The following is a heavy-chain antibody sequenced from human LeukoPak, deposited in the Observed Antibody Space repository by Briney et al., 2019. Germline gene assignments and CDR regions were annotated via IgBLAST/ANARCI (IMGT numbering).Heavy chain of an antibody. CDR3: ARVFRGVVTSNWFDP. CDR2: VSDTGDT. J-gene: IGHJ5*02. Sequence: PSETLSLTCTVSGVSINGNYWTWIRQLPGKGLDWIGFVSDTGDTDYNPSLKSRLTISVDTSKSQLSLSLSSVTAADTALYYCARVFRGVVTSNWFDPWGQGTLVTVSS. V-gene: IGHV4-59*01. D-gene: IGHD3-3*01. CDR1: GVSINGNY.